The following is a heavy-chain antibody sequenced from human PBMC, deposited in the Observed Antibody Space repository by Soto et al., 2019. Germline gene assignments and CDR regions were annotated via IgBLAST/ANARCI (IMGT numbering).Heavy chain of an antibody. J-gene: IGHJ6*02. CDR3: ARERVGDPGGIYYYYGMDV. Sequence: SVKVSCKASGDTFSNYAISWVRQAPGQGLEWMGGIIPIFGSANYAQKFQGRVTITADESTSTAYMELSSLRSEDTAVYYCARERVGDPGGIYYYYGMDVWGQGTTVTVSS. D-gene: IGHD4-17*01. CDR2: IIPIFGSA. V-gene: IGHV1-69*13. CDR1: GDTFSNYA.